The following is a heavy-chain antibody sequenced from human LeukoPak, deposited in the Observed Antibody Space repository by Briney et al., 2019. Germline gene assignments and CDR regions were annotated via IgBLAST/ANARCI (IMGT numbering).Heavy chain of an antibody. Sequence: PGGSLRLSCAASGFSFSSSWMTWVRQAPGRGLEWVANINKDGSDTQYVASVKGRFTISRDNAKKSLYLQLDTLRAEDTAAYYCGYGSGWIFDFRGQGTLVTVSS. CDR3: GYGSGWIFDF. CDR1: GFSFSSSW. D-gene: IGHD6-19*01. V-gene: IGHV3-7*05. CDR2: INKDGSDT. J-gene: IGHJ4*02.